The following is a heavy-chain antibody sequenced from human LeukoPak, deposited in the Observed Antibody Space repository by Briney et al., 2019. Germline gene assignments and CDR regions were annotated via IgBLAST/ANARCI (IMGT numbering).Heavy chain of an antibody. V-gene: IGHV1-8*01. CDR1: GYTFTSYD. CDR3: AREGVQVTSFRGMDV. J-gene: IGHJ6*02. CDR2: MNPNSGNT. Sequence: GASVKVSCKASGYTFTSYDINWVRQATGQGLEWMGWMNPNSGNTGYAQKLQGRVTMTTDTSTSTAYMELRSLRSDDTAVYYCAREGVQVTSFRGMDVWGQGTTVTVSS. D-gene: IGHD4-17*01.